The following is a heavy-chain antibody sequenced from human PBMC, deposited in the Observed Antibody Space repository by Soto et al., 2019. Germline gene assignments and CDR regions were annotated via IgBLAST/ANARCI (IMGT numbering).Heavy chain of an antibody. CDR3: ARAQYCTPASCPGRPNTWFDP. Sequence: QVQLQESGPGLVKPSETLSLTCTVSGASVTSGMTYWSWIRQSPGKGLEWIGYLYNSGITNYNPSLKSRVTISTDPSKNQFSLRLTPVTAADTALYYCARAQYCTPASCPGRPNTWFDPWGQGALVTVSS. J-gene: IGHJ5*02. CDR2: LYNSGIT. V-gene: IGHV4-61*01. D-gene: IGHD2-2*01. CDR1: GASVTSGMTY.